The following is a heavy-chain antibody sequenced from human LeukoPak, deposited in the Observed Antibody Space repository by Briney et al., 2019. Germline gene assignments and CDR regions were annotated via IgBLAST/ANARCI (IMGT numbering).Heavy chain of an antibody. V-gene: IGHV1-58*01. D-gene: IGHD3-22*01. Sequence: SVKVSCKASGFTFTSSAVQWVRQARGQRLEWIGWIVVGSGNTNYAQKFQERVTMTRDTSTSTVYMELSSLRSEDTAVYYCARGGFYDNTFDYWGQGTLVTVSS. CDR2: IVVGSGNT. J-gene: IGHJ4*02. CDR1: GFTFTSSA. CDR3: ARGGFYDNTFDY.